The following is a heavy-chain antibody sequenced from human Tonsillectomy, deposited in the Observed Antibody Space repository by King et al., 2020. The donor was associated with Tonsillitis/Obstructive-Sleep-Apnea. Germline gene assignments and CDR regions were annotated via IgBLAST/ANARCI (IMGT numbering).Heavy chain of an antibody. Sequence: VQLQQWGAGLLKPSETLSLTCAVYGGSFSGYYWSWIRQPPGKGLEWIGEINHSGSTNYNPSLKSRVTISVDTSKNQFSLRLSSVTAADTAVYYCARGEIVVVPAAQYGNYYMDVWGEGTTVTVSS. CDR2: INHSGST. CDR3: ARGEIVVVPAAQYGNYYMDV. J-gene: IGHJ6*03. V-gene: IGHV4-34*01. D-gene: IGHD2-2*01. CDR1: GGSFSGYY.